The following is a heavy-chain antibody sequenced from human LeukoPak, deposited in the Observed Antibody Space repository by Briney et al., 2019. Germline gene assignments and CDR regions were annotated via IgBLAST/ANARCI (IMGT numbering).Heavy chain of an antibody. CDR3: ARDLASSGYYFITGIDY. CDR2: ISSSGSTI. V-gene: IGHV3-48*03. Sequence: PGGSLRLSCAASGFTFSSYEMNWVRQAPGKGLEWVSYISSSGSTIYYADSVKGRFTISRDNAKNSLYLQMNSLGAEDTAVYYCARDLASSGYYFITGIDYWGQGTLVTVSS. D-gene: IGHD3-22*01. J-gene: IGHJ4*02. CDR1: GFTFSSYE.